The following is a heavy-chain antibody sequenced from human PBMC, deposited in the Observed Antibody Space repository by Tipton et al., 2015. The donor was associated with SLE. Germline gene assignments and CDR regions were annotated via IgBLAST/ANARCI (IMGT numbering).Heavy chain of an antibody. Sequence: TLSLTCTVSGGSISTSYWSWIRQPPGKGLEWIGHMSYSGSTYYNPSLKSRITISVDTSKNHFSLKLSSVTAADTAVYYCARHAFAVAYPEEEYFQHWGQGTLVTVSS. CDR3: ARHAFAVAYPEEEYFQH. D-gene: IGHD2-21*01. CDR1: GGSISTSY. J-gene: IGHJ1*01. V-gene: IGHV4-59*06. CDR2: MSYSGST.